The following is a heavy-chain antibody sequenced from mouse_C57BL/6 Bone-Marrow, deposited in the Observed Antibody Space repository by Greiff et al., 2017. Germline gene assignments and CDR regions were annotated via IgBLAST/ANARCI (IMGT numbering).Heavy chain of an antibody. D-gene: IGHD2-3*01. CDR1: GYTFTSYW. J-gene: IGHJ3*01. CDR3: ARSGGWLLSFAY. V-gene: IGHV1-64*01. Sequence: VQLQQPGAELAKPGASVKLSCKASGYTFTSYWMHWVKQRPGQGLEWIGMIHPNSGSTNYNEKFKSKATLTVDKSSSTAYMQLSSLTSEDSAVYYCARSGGWLLSFAYWGQGTLVTVSA. CDR2: IHPNSGST.